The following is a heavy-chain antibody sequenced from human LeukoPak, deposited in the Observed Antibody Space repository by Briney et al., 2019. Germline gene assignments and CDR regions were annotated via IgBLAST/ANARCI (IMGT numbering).Heavy chain of an antibody. D-gene: IGHD6-13*01. Sequence: SETLSLTCTVSGGSISSYYWSWIRQPAGKGLEWIGRIYTSGSTNYNPSLKSRVTISVDTSKNQFSLKLSSVTAADTAVYYCARHRQGGIYTSSWYGFDYWGQGTLVTVSS. CDR1: GGSISSYY. CDR2: IYTSGST. J-gene: IGHJ4*02. V-gene: IGHV4-4*07. CDR3: ARHRQGGIYTSSWYGFDY.